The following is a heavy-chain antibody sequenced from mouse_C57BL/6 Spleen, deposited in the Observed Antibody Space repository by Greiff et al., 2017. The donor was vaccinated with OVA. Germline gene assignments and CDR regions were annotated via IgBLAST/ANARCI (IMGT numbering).Heavy chain of an antibody. CDR2: IYPGDGDT. Sequence: QVQLQQSGAELVKPGASVKISCKASGYAFSSYWLNWVKQRPGKGLEWIGQIYPGDGDTNYNGKFKGKATLTADKSSSTAYMQLSSLTSEDSAVYFCARFYYGYLFFDYWGQGTTLTVSS. CDR3: ARFYYGYLFFDY. J-gene: IGHJ2*01. D-gene: IGHD2-2*01. CDR1: GYAFSSYW. V-gene: IGHV1-80*01.